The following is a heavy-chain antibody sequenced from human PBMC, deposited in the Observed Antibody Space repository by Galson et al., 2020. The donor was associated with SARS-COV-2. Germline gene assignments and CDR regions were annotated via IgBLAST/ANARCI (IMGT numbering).Heavy chain of an antibody. Sequence: GESLKIPCASSGFTFNSYGIHWVRQAPGKGLGWGAVISTDGNNKYDADSVKGRFTISRDNSDNTLYLQMNSLRPEDTAVYFCARAGYSSTWTLGDAFDVWGQGTLVTVSS. CDR1: GFTFNSYG. CDR3: ARAGYSSTWTLGDAFDV. D-gene: IGHD3-16*02. J-gene: IGHJ3*01. V-gene: IGHV3-30*03. CDR2: ISTDGNNK.